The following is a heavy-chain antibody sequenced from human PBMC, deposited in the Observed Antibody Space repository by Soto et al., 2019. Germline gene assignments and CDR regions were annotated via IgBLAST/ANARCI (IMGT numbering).Heavy chain of an antibody. CDR1: GFSFSSYA. V-gene: IGHV3-23*01. D-gene: IGHD6-13*01. CDR3: AKVVESYSNYYYYGMDV. Sequence: PGGSLILSCAASGFSFSSYAMSWVRQAPGKGLEWVSAISGSGGSTYYADSVKGRFTISRDNSKNTLYLQMNSLRAEDTAVYYCAKVVESYSNYYYYGMDVWGQGTTVTVSS. J-gene: IGHJ6*02. CDR2: ISGSGGST.